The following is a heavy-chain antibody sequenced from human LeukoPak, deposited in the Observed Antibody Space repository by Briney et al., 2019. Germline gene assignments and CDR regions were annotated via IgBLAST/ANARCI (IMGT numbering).Heavy chain of an antibody. V-gene: IGHV4-4*07. D-gene: IGHD3-10*01. J-gene: IGHJ4*02. CDR1: GASIGSFY. Sequence: SETLSLTCTVSGASIGSFYWSWIRQPAGKGLEWIGRVHGSGSTNYIPSIKSRVTMSVDTSKNQFSLKLNTVTAADTAMYYCAREAVDYGSGSHDYWGQGILVTVSS. CDR2: VHGSGST. CDR3: AREAVDYGSGSHDY.